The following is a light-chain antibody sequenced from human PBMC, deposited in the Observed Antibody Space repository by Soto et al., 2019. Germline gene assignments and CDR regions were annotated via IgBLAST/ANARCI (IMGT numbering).Light chain of an antibody. CDR1: SSDVGGYNS. Sequence: QSVLTQPASVSGSPGQSITISCTGASSDVGGYNSVSWYQQHPGKAPKLMIYEVSNRPSGVSIRFSGSKSGNTASLTISGLQAEDEADYYCSSYTSSGTYVFATGTKLTVL. V-gene: IGLV2-14*01. J-gene: IGLJ1*01. CDR3: SSYTSSGTYV. CDR2: EVS.